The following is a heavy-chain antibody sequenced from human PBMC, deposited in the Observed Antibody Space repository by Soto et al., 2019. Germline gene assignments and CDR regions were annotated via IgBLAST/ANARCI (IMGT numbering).Heavy chain of an antibody. J-gene: IGHJ5*02. CDR3: ARGAVVSLVRGVMGGNWFDP. V-gene: IGHV4-30-4*01. CDR2: IYHTGAT. Sequence: QVQLQESGPGLVRPSQTLSLTCTVSGASIISLDYYGTWIRQPPGTGLEWIGHIYHTGATYYNPSLESRVVMSVDTSNNQFSLKLSSVTAADTAVFYCARGAVVSLVRGVMGGNWFDPWGQGTLVTVSS. CDR1: GASIISLDYY. D-gene: IGHD3-10*01.